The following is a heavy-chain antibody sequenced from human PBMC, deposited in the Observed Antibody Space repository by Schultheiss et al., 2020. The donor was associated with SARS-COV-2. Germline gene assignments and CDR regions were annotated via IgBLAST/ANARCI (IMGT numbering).Heavy chain of an antibody. CDR3: ARNFQYSGSYHLRLYYYGMDV. J-gene: IGHJ6*02. CDR2: ISSSSSYI. D-gene: IGHD1-26*01. V-gene: IGHV3-21*01. Sequence: GESLKISCAASGFTFSNAWMNWVRQAPGKGLEWVSSISSSSSYIYYADSVKGRFTISRDNAKNSLYLQMNSLRAEDTAVYYCARNFQYSGSYHLRLYYYGMDVWGQGTTVTVSS. CDR1: GFTFSNAW.